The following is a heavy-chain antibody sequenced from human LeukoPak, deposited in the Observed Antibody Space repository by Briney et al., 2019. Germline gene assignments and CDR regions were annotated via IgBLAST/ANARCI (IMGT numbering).Heavy chain of an antibody. Sequence: GGSLRLSCAASGFTFASYALGGVRKAQGRGWSWVQAISGSGGSTYYADSVKGRFTISRDNSKNTLYLQMNSLRAKDTAVYYCAKGGVSSWYGYYFDYWGQGTLVTVSS. J-gene: IGHJ4*02. CDR2: ISGSGGST. CDR3: AKGGVSSWYGYYFDY. V-gene: IGHV3-23*01. D-gene: IGHD6-13*01. CDR1: GFTFASYA.